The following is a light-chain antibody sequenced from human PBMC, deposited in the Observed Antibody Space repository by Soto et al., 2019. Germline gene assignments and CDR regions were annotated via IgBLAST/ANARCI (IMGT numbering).Light chain of an antibody. CDR1: NIGSKS. J-gene: IGLJ2*01. Sequence: SSELTQPPSVSVAPGKTARITCGGNNIGSKSVHCYQQKPGQAPVLVIYYDSDRPSGIPERFSGSNSGNTATLTISRVEAGDEADYYCQVWDSSSDHPFGGGTKVTVL. V-gene: IGLV3-21*04. CDR3: QVWDSSSDHP. CDR2: YDS.